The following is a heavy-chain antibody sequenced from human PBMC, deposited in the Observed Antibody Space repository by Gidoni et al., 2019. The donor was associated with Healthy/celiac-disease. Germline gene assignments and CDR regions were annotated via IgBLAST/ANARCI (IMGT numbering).Heavy chain of an antibody. CDR3: TTEGVAAAALDY. CDR1: GFTFSNAW. Sequence: EVQLLESGGGLVKPGWSLRLSCAALGFTFSNAWMNWVRQAPGKGLEWVGRIKSKTDGGTTDYAAPVKGRFTISRDDSKNTLYLQMNSLKTEDTAVYYCTTEGVAAAALDYWGQGTLVTVSS. CDR2: IKSKTDGGTT. J-gene: IGHJ4*02. V-gene: IGHV3-15*07. D-gene: IGHD6-13*01.